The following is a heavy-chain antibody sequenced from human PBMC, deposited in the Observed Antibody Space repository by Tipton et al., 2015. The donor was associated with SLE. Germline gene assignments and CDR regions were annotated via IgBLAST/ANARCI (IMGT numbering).Heavy chain of an antibody. Sequence: SLRLSCAASGFIFDDYAVHWVRQAPGKGPEWVSGISWNSGSMAYADSVKGRFTISRDNAKNSLYLEMNSLRAEDTALYYCVKDRFNWNYYYFDYWGQGTLVTVSS. D-gene: IGHD1-1*01. J-gene: IGHJ4*02. CDR3: VKDRFNWNYYYFDY. V-gene: IGHV3-9*01. CDR2: ISWNSGSM. CDR1: GFIFDDYA.